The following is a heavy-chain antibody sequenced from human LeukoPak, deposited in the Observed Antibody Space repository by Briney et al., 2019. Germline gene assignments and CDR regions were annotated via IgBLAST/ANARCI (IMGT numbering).Heavy chain of an antibody. D-gene: IGHD3-9*01. CDR3: AKSSLTGYYFCPFDY. CDR1: GFTFSSYA. V-gene: IGHV3-23*01. CDR2: ISGSGGST. Sequence: PGGSLRLSCAASGFTFSSYAMSWVRQAPGKGLEWVSAISGSGGSTYYADSVKGRFTISRDNSKNTLYLQMNSLRAEDMAVYYCAKSSLTGYYFCPFDYWGQGTLVTVSS. J-gene: IGHJ4*02.